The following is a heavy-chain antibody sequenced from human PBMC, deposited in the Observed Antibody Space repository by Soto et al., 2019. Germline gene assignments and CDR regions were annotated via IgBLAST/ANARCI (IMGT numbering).Heavy chain of an antibody. CDR2: ISAYNGNT. Sequence: ASVKVSCKASGYTFTIYGISWVRQAPGQGLEWMGWISAYNGNTNYAQKLQGRVTMTTDTSTSTAYMELRSLRSDDTAVYYCARAPVYYGSGSYYKAFDYWGQGTLLTVSS. V-gene: IGHV1-18*01. D-gene: IGHD3-10*01. CDR3: ARAPVYYGSGSYYKAFDY. CDR1: GYTFTIYG. J-gene: IGHJ4*02.